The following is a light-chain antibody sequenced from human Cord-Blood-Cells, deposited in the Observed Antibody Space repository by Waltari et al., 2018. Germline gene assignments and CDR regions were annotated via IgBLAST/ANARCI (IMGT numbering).Light chain of an antibody. CDR3: QQYYSTRT. Sequence: DIVMTQSPDSLAVSLGERATIHCKSSQSVLYSSNNKNYLAWYQQKPGQPPKLLIYWASTRESGVPDRFSGSGSGTDFTLTISSLQAEDVAVYYCQQYYSTRTFGQWTKVEIK. V-gene: IGKV4-1*01. CDR1: QSVLYSSNNKNY. J-gene: IGKJ1*01. CDR2: WAS.